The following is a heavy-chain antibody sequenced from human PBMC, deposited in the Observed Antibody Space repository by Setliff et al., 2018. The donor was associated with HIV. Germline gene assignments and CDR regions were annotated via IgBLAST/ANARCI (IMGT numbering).Heavy chain of an antibody. CDR3: ARGGDGYNPGGGTFDH. D-gene: IGHD1-1*01. CDR1: GGSISSYH. CDR2: IYYTGNT. Sequence: SETLSLTCTVSGGSISSYHWNWIRQPPGKGLEWIGYIYYTGNTNYNPSLKSRVTISVDTSQNQFSLRLKSVTAAETAVYYCARGGDGYNPGGGTFDHWGQGTLVTVSS. J-gene: IGHJ4*02. V-gene: IGHV4-59*08.